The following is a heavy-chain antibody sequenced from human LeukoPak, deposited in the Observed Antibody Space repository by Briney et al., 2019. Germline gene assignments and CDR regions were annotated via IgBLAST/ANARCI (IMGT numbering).Heavy chain of an antibody. D-gene: IGHD3-10*01. Sequence: SETLSLTCTVSGGSISSYYWGWMRQPPGKALQWVAYIYTGGSTYYNPSLYCRLAVSVDTSKNQLSLRLTSVTAADTAVYYCARGFYGAGSHFDYWGREPWSPSPQ. CDR2: IYTGGST. CDR1: GGSISSYY. J-gene: IGHJ4*02. V-gene: IGHV4-4*09. CDR3: ARGFYGAGSHFDY.